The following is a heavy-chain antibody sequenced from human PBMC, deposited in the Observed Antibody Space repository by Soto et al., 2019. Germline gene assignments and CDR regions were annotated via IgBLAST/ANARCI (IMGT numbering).Heavy chain of an antibody. Sequence: ASVKVSCKASGYTFSSYYMHWVRQAPGQGLEWMGIINPSGGSTSYAQKFQGRVTMTRDTSTSTVYMELSSLRSEDTAVYYCAVVVITRGAFDIWGQGTMVTVSS. CDR1: GYTFSSYY. V-gene: IGHV1-46*01. J-gene: IGHJ3*02. D-gene: IGHD3-22*01. CDR2: INPSGGST. CDR3: AVVVITRGAFDI.